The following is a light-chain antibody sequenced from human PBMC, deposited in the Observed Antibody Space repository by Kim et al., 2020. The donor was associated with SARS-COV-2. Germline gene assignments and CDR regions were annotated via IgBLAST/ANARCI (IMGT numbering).Light chain of an antibody. J-gene: IGKJ4*01. Sequence: IVVTQSPATMSVSPEESVTLSCRISLGISRIIAWYPQKPGQALRLLIPGSTSRPADVTGRLRGIWSGSQFTLTISSLQSDDFAVYYCHRSTTFGGGTKMDIK. CDR2: GST. CDR1: LGISRI. V-gene: IGKV3-15*01. CDR3: HRSTT.